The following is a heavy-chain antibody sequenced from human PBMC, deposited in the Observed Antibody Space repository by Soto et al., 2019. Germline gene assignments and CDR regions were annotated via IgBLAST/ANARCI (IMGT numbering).Heavy chain of an antibody. CDR2: INAGNGNT. Sequence: ASVKVSCKASGYTFTSYAMHWVRQAPGQRLEWMGWINAGNGNTKYSQKFQGRVTITRDTSASTAYMELSSLRSEDTAVYYCARDCRGSSWLRHNWFDPWGQGTLVTSPQ. D-gene: IGHD6-13*01. J-gene: IGHJ5*02. CDR1: GYTFTSYA. CDR3: ARDCRGSSWLRHNWFDP. V-gene: IGHV1-3*01.